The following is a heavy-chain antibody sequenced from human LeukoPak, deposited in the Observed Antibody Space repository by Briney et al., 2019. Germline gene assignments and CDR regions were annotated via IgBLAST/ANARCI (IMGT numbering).Heavy chain of an antibody. D-gene: IGHD6-13*01. V-gene: IGHV4-4*07. J-gene: IGHJ3*02. CDR3: ARESEAAGGRAFDI. CDR2: IHATGNT. Sequence: PSETLSLTCTVSGGSISAYYWSWIRQPAGTGLEWIGRIHATGNTNSNSSLKTRATMSVDTSENQFSLKLSSVTAADTAVYFCARESEAAGGRAFDIWGQGTMVTVSS. CDR1: GGSISAYY.